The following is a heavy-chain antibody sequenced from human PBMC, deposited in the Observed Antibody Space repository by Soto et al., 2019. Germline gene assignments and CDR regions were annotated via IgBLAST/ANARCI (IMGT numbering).Heavy chain of an antibody. CDR3: ARVDDILTGYYNRLFDY. V-gene: IGHV3-74*01. Sequence: MHWVRQAPGKGLVWVSRTNSDGSSTSYADSVKGRFTISRDNAKNTLYLQMNSLRAEDTAVYFCARVDDILTGYYNRLFDYWGQGTLVTVSS. J-gene: IGHJ4*02. CDR2: TNSDGSST. D-gene: IGHD3-9*01.